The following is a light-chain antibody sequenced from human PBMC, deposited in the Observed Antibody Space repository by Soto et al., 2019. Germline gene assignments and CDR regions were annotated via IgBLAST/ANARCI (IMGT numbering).Light chain of an antibody. J-gene: IGKJ5*01. V-gene: IGKV1-39*01. CDR3: QQSYSTLLIT. CDR1: QAINTY. CDR2: GTS. Sequence: DIQMTQSPSFLSATVGDRVTISCRASQAINTYLNWYQQKPGKAPKLLIYGTSDLQNGVPSRISGGGSGTDFTLTISSLQPEDFETYYCQQSYSTLLITFGQGTRLEV.